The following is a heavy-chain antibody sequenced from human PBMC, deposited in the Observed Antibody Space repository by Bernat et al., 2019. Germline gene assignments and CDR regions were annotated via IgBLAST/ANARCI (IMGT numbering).Heavy chain of an antibody. D-gene: IGHD5-18*01. CDR3: AKDWAAMVIGFYPDY. V-gene: IGHV3-30*18. J-gene: IGHJ4*02. CDR2: LSDDGGNK. Sequence: QVQLVESGGGVVQPGRSLRLSCAASGFTFSSYGMHWVRQAPGKGLEWVAVLSDDGGNKYYADSVKGRFTISRDNSKNTLYLQMNSLRAEDTAVYYCAKDWAAMVIGFYPDYWGQGTLVTVSS. CDR1: GFTFSSYG.